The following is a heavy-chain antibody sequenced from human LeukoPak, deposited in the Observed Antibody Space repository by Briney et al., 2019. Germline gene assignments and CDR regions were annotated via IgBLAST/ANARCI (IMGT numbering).Heavy chain of an antibody. V-gene: IGHV3-21*01. CDR3: ARDLYGSGIVIDY. Sequence: GGSLRLSCAASGFTFSTYSMNWVRQAPGKGLEWVSCISSSSNYIYYADSVKGRFTISRDNAKNSLYLQMNSLRAEDTAVYYCARDLYGSGIVIDYWGQGTLVTVPS. D-gene: IGHD3-10*01. CDR1: GFTFSTYS. CDR2: ISSSSNYI. J-gene: IGHJ4*02.